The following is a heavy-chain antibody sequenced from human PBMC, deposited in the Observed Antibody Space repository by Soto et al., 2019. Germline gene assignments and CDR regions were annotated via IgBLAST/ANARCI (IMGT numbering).Heavy chain of an antibody. Sequence: QVQLVQSGAEVMKPGSSVKVSCKASGGTFSSYAISWVRQAPGQGLEWMGGIIPIFGTANYAQKFQGRVTITADESTSTAYMELSSLRSEDTAVYYCARGAYSSSIRVFDPWGQGTLVTVSS. CDR2: IIPIFGTA. CDR1: GGTFSSYA. D-gene: IGHD6-6*01. CDR3: ARGAYSSSIRVFDP. V-gene: IGHV1-69*01. J-gene: IGHJ5*02.